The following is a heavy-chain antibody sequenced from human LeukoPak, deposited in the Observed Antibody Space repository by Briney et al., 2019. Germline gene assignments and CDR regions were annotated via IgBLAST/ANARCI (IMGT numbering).Heavy chain of an antibody. Sequence: PSETLNLTCTASGYPISSHSDYKWTWIRQPPGKGLEWIGYSYHSGSTNYNHSPRGRVTISVDTSKNQFSLKLTSVTAADTAVYYCAREYSGFDYWGQGTLVTVSS. CDR3: AREYSGFDY. D-gene: IGHD5-12*01. CDR1: GYPISSHSDY. V-gene: IGHV4-61*08. J-gene: IGHJ4*02. CDR2: SYHSGST.